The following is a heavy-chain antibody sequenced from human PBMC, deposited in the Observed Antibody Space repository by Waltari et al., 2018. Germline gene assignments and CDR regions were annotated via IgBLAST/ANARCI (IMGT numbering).Heavy chain of an antibody. Sequence: EVQLVESGGGLVKPGGSLRLSCAASGFSFNSYRMLWGRQAPGKGLEWVSSINYNGNYKYYADSVTGRFTISRDGATNSLYLQMTNLRVEDTAVYYCAKGDTLTTRFFDPWGQGTLVTVSS. CDR3: AKGDTLTTRFFDP. J-gene: IGHJ5*02. D-gene: IGHD4-17*01. CDR2: INYNGNYK. CDR1: GFSFNSYR. V-gene: IGHV3-21*01.